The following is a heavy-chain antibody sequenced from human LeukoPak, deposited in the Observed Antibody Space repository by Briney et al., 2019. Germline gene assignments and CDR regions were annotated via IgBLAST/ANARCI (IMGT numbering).Heavy chain of an antibody. D-gene: IGHD4-17*01. CDR1: GFSFSDYA. CDR2: SRDHGYT. Sequence: PGGSLRLSCAASGFSFSDYAMTWVRQAPGKGLEWVSDSRDHGYTDYAGSVKGRFTIARDNAKNSLYLEMNSLRAEDTAVYYCARPTTVTYGMDVWGQGTTVTVSS. J-gene: IGHJ6*02. V-gene: IGHV3-69-1*01. CDR3: ARPTTVTYGMDV.